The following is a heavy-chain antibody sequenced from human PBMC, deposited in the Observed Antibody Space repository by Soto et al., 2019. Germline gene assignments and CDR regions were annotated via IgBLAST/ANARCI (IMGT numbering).Heavy chain of an antibody. V-gene: IGHV5-51*01. CDR1: GGTFSSYA. J-gene: IGHJ6*02. Sequence: KVSCQASGGTFSSYAISWVRQMPGKGLEWMGIIYPGDSDTRYSPSFQGQVTISADKSISTAYLQWSSLKASDTAMYYCARHPYRDYYYYGMDVWGQGTTVTAP. D-gene: IGHD1-26*01. CDR2: IYPGDSDT. CDR3: ARHPYRDYYYYGMDV.